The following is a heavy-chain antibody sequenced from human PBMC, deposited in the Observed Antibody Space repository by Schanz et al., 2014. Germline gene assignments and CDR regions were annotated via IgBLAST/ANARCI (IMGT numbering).Heavy chain of an antibody. CDR2: ISSDGTNK. J-gene: IGHJ3*02. CDR1: GFTFSSSG. V-gene: IGHV3-30*03. Sequence: QVQLVESGGGVVQPGGSLRLSCVASGFTFSSSGMHWVRQAPGKGLNWVAVISSDGTNKYYADSVQGRFTLSKDFSKDTLYLQLTSLRPEDTAVYYCARLATSKSRLGDAVDIWGQGTMVTVSS. CDR3: ARLATSKSRLGDAVDI. D-gene: IGHD6-6*01.